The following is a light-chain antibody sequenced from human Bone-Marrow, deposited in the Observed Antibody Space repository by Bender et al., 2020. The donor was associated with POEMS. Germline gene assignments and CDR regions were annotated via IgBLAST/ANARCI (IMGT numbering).Light chain of an antibody. CDR3: STWDDRLNAWL. V-gene: IGLV1-50*01. Sequence: QSVLTQPPSVSGAPGQRVSISCTGSSSNIGAGYDVHWYQQLPGTAPRLLIFDTNNRPSGVPDRFSGSKSGSSASLAISGLQSEDAADYYCSTWDDRLNAWLFGGGTKLTVL. J-gene: IGLJ3*02. CDR1: SSNIGAGYD. CDR2: DTN.